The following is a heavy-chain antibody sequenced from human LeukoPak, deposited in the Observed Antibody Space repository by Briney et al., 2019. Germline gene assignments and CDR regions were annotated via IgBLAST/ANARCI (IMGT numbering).Heavy chain of an antibody. Sequence: PSETLSLTCTVSGGSISSYYWSWIRQPPGKGLEWIGYIYYSGSTNYNPSLKSRVTISVDTSKNQFSLKLSSVTAADTAVYYYATTYYYDSSGYRFDYWGQGTLVTVSS. CDR2: IYYSGST. J-gene: IGHJ4*02. CDR3: ATTYYYDSSGYRFDY. V-gene: IGHV4-59*08. CDR1: GGSISSYY. D-gene: IGHD3-22*01.